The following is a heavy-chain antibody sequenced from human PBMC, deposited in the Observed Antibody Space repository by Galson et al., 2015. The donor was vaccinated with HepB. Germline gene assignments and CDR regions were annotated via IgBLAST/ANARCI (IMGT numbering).Heavy chain of an antibody. Sequence: SLRLSCAASGFTFNNFAMHWVRQAPGKGLEWLAVISYDVINKNYADSVKGRFTISRDNSKNTLYLQMSSPKTEDTAVYFCAKDSAWRTIRMPDYWGQGTLGTVSS. J-gene: IGHJ4*02. CDR2: ISYDVINK. CDR3: AKDSAWRTIRMPDY. V-gene: IGHV3-30*18. D-gene: IGHD2-2*01. CDR1: GFTFNNFA.